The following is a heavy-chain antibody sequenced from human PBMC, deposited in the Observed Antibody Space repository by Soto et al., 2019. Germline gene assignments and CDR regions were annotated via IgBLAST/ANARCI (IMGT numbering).Heavy chain of an antibody. CDR1: GGSISSYY. CDR3: AIGDYYDSSGYYLSY. D-gene: IGHD3-22*01. CDR2: IYYSGST. V-gene: IGHV4-59*01. J-gene: IGHJ4*02. Sequence: PSETLSLTCTVSGGSISSYYWSWIRQPPGKGLEWIGYIYYSGSTTYNPSLRSRVTISVDTSKNQFSLKLSSVTAADTAVYYCAIGDYYDSSGYYLSYWGQGTLVTVSS.